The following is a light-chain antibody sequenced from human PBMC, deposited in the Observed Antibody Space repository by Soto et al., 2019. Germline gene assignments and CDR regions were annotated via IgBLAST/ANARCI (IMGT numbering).Light chain of an antibody. Sequence: QSALTQPPSASGSPGQSVTISCTGTRSDVGGYNYVSWYQHHPGKAPKLIIYEVYKRPSGVPDRFSGSKSGNTAALTVSGLQADDEADYYCSSYVGTNSYVFVTGTKVTVL. CDR3: SSYVGTNSYV. CDR1: RSDVGGYNY. V-gene: IGLV2-8*01. J-gene: IGLJ1*01. CDR2: EVY.